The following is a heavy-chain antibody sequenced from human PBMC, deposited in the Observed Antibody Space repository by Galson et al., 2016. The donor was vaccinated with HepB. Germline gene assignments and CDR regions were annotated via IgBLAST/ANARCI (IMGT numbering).Heavy chain of an antibody. CDR3: GKHGGFDY. Sequence: SLRPSCAAAGFYFSNSAMSWARRAPGRGLEWVSGITSSGAATHYADFVQGRFTISRDNSKNTLYLYMNNLTAGDTAIYYCGKHGGFDYWGQGGLVTVSS. D-gene: IGHD3-16*01. V-gene: IGHV3-23*01. CDR2: ITSSGAAT. CDR1: GFYFSNSA. J-gene: IGHJ4*02.